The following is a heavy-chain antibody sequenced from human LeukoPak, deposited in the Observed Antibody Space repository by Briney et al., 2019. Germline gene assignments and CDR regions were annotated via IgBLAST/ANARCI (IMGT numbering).Heavy chain of an antibody. CDR1: GFTFSSYE. CDR3: ARDSRYCSGGSCPQDY. J-gene: IGHJ4*02. D-gene: IGHD2-15*01. Sequence: GGSLRLSCAASGFTFSSYEMNWVRQAPGKGLEWGSYISSSGSTIYYADSVKGRFTISRDNAKNSLYLQTNTLRAEDPALYYCARDSRYCSGGSCPQDYWGQGTLVTVSS. V-gene: IGHV3-48*03. CDR2: ISSSGSTI.